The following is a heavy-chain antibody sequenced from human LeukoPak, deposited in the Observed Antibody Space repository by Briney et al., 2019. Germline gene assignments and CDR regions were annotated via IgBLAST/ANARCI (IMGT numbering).Heavy chain of an antibody. CDR2: VYSGGST. CDR1: GFTVSSNY. V-gene: IGHV3-53*01. J-gene: IGHJ2*01. D-gene: IGHD1-26*01. Sequence: GGSLRLSCAASGFTVSSNYMSWVRQAPGKGLEWVSVVYSGGSTYYADSVKGRFTISRDNSKNTLYLQMNSLRAEDTAVYYCATGYLSWYFDLWGRGTLVTVSS. CDR3: ATGYLSWYFDL.